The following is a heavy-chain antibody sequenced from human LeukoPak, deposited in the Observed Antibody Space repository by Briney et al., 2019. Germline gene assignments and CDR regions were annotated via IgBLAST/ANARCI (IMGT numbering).Heavy chain of an antibody. V-gene: IGHV1-69*06. CDR3: ASYVAATPTLGY. CDR1: GGTFSSYA. J-gene: IGHJ4*02. CDR2: IIPIFGTA. D-gene: IGHD2-15*01. Sequence: ASVKVSCKASGGTFSSYAISWVRQAPGQGLEWMGGIIPIFGTANYAQKFQGRVTITADKSTSTAYMELSSLRSEDSAVYYCASYVAATPTLGYWGQGTLVTVSS.